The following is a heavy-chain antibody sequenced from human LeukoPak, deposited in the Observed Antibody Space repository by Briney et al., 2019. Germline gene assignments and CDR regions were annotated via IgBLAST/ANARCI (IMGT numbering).Heavy chain of an antibody. CDR3: ARIAVAGLYYFDY. Sequence: SETLSLTCTVSGGSISSSSYYWGWIRQPPGKGLGWIGSIYYSGSTYYNPSLKSRVTISVDTSKNQFSLKLSSVTAADTAVYYCARIAVAGLYYFDYWGQGTLVTVSS. CDR2: IYYSGST. D-gene: IGHD6-19*01. V-gene: IGHV4-39*07. J-gene: IGHJ4*02. CDR1: GGSISSSSYY.